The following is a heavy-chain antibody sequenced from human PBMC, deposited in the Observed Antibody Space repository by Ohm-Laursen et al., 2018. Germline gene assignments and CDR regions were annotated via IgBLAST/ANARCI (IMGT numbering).Heavy chain of an antibody. V-gene: IGHV3-7*01. CDR1: GFTFSSYW. Sequence: GSLRLSCAASGFTFSSYWMSWVRQAPGKGLEWVANIKQDGSEKYYVDSVKGRFTIPRDNAKNSLYLQMNSLRAEDTAVYYCARVADDFWSGYSNWFDPWGQGTLVTVSS. CDR3: ARVADDFWSGYSNWFDP. D-gene: IGHD3-3*01. J-gene: IGHJ5*02. CDR2: IKQDGSEK.